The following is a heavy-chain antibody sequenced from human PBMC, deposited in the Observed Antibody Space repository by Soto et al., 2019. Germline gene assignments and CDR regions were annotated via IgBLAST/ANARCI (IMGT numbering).Heavy chain of an antibody. D-gene: IGHD1-26*01. CDR2: INAGNGNT. V-gene: IGHV1-3*01. J-gene: IGHJ4*02. CDR3: ARTGYSGSYCDY. Sequence: ASVKVSCKASGYTFTGYSMHLVRQAPGQRLEWMGWINAGNGNTKYSQKFQGRVTITRDTSASTAYMELSSLRSEDTAVYYCARTGYSGSYCDYWGQGTLVTVSS. CDR1: GYTFTGYS.